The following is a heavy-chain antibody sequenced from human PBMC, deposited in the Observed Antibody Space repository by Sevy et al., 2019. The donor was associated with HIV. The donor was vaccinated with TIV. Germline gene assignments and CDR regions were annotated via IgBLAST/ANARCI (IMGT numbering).Heavy chain of an antibody. CDR3: ARDPDPVPGVAFDV. V-gene: IGHV3-7*01. Sequence: GGSLRLSCVASGSSFGIHWMSWVRRAPGKGLEWVAKINQDGGQKYDGDSVKGRFTISRDNAKSSLYLQMNSLRVEDTALYYCARDPDPVPGVAFDVWGQGTMVTVSS. J-gene: IGHJ3*01. CDR2: INQDGGQK. CDR1: GSSFGIHW.